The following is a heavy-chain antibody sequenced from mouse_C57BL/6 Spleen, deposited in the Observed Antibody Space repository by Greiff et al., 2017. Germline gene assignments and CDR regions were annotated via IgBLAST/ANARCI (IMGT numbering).Heavy chain of an antibody. Sequence: QVQLQQSGAELVKPGASVKISCKASGYAFSSYWMNWVKQRPGKGLEWIGQLYPGDGDTNYNGKFKGKATLTADKSSSTAYMQLSSLTSEDSVVYFCARSGYLLGAMDYWGQGTSVTVSS. J-gene: IGHJ4*01. CDR2: LYPGDGDT. CDR3: ARSGYLLGAMDY. CDR1: GYAFSSYW. V-gene: IGHV1-80*01. D-gene: IGHD2-1*01.